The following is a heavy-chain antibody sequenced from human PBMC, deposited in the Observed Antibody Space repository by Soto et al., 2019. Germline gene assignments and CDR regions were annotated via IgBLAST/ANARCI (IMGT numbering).Heavy chain of an antibody. Sequence: GRSLRLSCAASGFTFSSYSMNWVRQAPGKGLEWVSYMSSTYAIYYADSVRGRFTISRDNAKNLLDLQMNSLREEDTAVYYCVRDSAWAFDFCGQRTLVTVSS. V-gene: IGHV3-48*02. CDR2: MSSTYAI. CDR1: GFTFSSYS. D-gene: IGHD1-26*01. J-gene: IGHJ4*02. CDR3: VRDSAWAFDF.